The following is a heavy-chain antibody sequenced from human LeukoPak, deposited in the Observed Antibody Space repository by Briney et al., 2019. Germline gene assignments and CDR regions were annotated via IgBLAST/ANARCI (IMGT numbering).Heavy chain of an antibody. CDR1: GHTFTRYY. Sequence: GASVTVSCKASGHTFTRYYMHWVQQAPGQGLEWMGWINPNSGGTNYAQKFQGRVTMTRDTSISTAYMELSRLRSDDTAVYYCARDEGIVVVPDHRRFDPWGQGTLVTVSS. CDR3: ARDEGIVVVPDHRRFDP. D-gene: IGHD2-2*01. V-gene: IGHV1-2*02. CDR2: INPNSGGT. J-gene: IGHJ5*02.